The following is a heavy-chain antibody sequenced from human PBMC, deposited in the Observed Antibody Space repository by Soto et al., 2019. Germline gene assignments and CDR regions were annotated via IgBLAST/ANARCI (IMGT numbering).Heavy chain of an antibody. V-gene: IGHV3-33*01. J-gene: IGHJ6*02. D-gene: IGHD1-26*01. CDR1: GFTFSNYG. CDR2: IWHDGNNK. Sequence: GGSLRLSCAASGFTFSNYGMHWVRQAPGKGLEWVAIIWHDGNNKYYADSVRGRFIISRDNSKNRLYLQMNSLRAEDTAVYYCASDLVGASDSYGLDVWGQGTPATVSS. CDR3: ASDLVGASDSYGLDV.